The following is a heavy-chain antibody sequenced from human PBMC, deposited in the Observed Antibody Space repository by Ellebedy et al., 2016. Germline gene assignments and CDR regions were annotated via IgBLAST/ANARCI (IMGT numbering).Heavy chain of an antibody. D-gene: IGHD4-11*01. J-gene: IGHJ4*02. V-gene: IGHV2-5*01. CDR1: GFSLSTSEVV. CDR3: VHRTTVTSVDY. CDR2: IYWNDDK. Sequence: SGPTLVKPTQTLTLTCTFSGFSLSTSEVVVGWVRQPPGGAPEWLAFIYWNDDKRYSPSLRNRLTITKDTSKNQVVLTMTNMDPVDTATYYCVHRTTVTSVDYWGQGSLVTVSS.